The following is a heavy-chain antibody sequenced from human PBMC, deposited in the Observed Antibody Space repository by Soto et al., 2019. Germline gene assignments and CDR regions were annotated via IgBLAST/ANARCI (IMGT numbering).Heavy chain of an antibody. D-gene: IGHD6-19*01. J-gene: IGHJ4*01. CDR3: AIAMAGKWHPFDY. Sequence: SETLSLTCTVSGGSISSSSYYWGWIRQPPGKGLEWIGSIYYSGSTYYNPSLKSRVTISVDTSKNTLYLQMDSLRPEDTAVYYCAIAMAGKWHPFDYWGHGTLVTVSS. CDR2: IYYSGST. V-gene: IGHV4-39*02. CDR1: GGSISSSSYY.